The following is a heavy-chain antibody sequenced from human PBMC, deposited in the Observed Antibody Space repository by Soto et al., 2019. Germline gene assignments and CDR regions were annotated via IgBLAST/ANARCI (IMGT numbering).Heavy chain of an antibody. CDR2: IDPSDSYT. V-gene: IGHV5-10-1*01. J-gene: IGHJ4*02. Sequence: PXESLKISCSGSGYSFTSYWISWVRQMPGKGLEWMGRIDPSDSYTNYSPSFQGHVTISAEKSISTASLQWSSLKASDTAMYYCASGLEYSSTSPLLYFDHWGPGPLVTSPQ. D-gene: IGHD6-6*01. CDR3: ASGLEYSSTSPLLYFDH. CDR1: GYSFTSYW.